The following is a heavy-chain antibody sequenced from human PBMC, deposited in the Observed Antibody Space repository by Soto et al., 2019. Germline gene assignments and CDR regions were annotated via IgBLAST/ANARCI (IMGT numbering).Heavy chain of an antibody. D-gene: IGHD3-22*01. CDR2: ISGSGGST. CDR1: GFSFISYA. J-gene: IGHJ5*02. CDR3: ASLSPGYYYDSSGYYRWFDP. V-gene: IGHV3-23*01. Sequence: GGSLRPSCAASGFSFISYAMSLVRQAPGKGLEWVSAISGSGGSTYYADSVKGRFTISRDNSKNTLYLQMNSLRAEDTAVYYCASLSPGYYYDSSGYYRWFDPWGQGTLVTVSS.